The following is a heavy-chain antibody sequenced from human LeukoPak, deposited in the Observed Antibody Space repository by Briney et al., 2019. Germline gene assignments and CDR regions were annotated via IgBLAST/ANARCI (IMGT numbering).Heavy chain of an antibody. D-gene: IGHD3-9*01. CDR2: INGDGSRT. J-gene: IGHJ5*02. CDR3: TRDFDAATVS. Sequence: GGSLRVSCAASGFTFSSYWMHWGRQAPGEGLGWVSRINGDGSRTNCADSVKGRFTISRDNAENTLYLQMNSLRVEDTAVYYCTRDFDAATVSWCQGTLVTVSS. CDR1: GFTFSSYW. V-gene: IGHV3-74*01.